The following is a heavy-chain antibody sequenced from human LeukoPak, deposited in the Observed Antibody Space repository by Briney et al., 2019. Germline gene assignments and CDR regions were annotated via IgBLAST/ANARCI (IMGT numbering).Heavy chain of an antibody. CDR1: VFTFSSYG. CDR3: ARAWRGWELGSYYFDY. CDR2: IRYDGSNK. J-gene: IGHJ4*02. Sequence: GESLRLSCAASVFTFSSYGMHWVRQAPGKGLEWVAFIRYDGSNKYYADSVKGRFTISRDNSKNTLYLQMNSLRAEDTAVYYCARAWRGWELGSYYFDYWGQGTLVTVSS. D-gene: IGHD1-26*01. V-gene: IGHV3-30*02.